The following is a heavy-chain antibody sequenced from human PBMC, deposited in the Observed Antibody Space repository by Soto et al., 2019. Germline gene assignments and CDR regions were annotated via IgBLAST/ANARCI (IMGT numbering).Heavy chain of an antibody. Sequence: SGPTLVNPTQTLTLTCTVSGFSLSTSGMCVSWIRQPPGKALEWLALIDWDDDKYYSTSLKTRLTIPKDTSKNQVVLTMTNMDPVDTATYYCARIEYSYDSSGYYGGLDSWGQGTLVTVSS. D-gene: IGHD3-22*01. CDR1: GFSLSTSGMC. V-gene: IGHV2-70*01. CDR2: IDWDDDK. J-gene: IGHJ4*02. CDR3: ARIEYSYDSSGYYGGLDS.